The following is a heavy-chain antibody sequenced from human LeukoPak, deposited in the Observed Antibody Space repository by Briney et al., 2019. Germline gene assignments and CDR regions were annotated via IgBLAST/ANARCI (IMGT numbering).Heavy chain of an antibody. CDR3: AKDSASYHDFWSGYKPDLGY. Sequence: GRSLRLSCAASGFTFSSYGMHWVRQAPGKGLQWVAFIRYDGSNKYFADSVKGRFTISRDNSKNTLYLQMNSLRAEDTAVYYCAKDSASYHDFWSGYKPDLGYWGLGTLVTVSS. CDR1: GFTFSSYG. D-gene: IGHD3-3*01. J-gene: IGHJ4*02. V-gene: IGHV3-30*02. CDR2: IRYDGSNK.